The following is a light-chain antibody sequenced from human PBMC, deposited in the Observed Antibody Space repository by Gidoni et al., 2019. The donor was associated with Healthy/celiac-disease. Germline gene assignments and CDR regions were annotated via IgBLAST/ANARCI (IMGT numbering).Light chain of an antibody. CDR1: QSVLSSSNNKNY. V-gene: IGKV4-1*01. CDR3: QQYYSTPPA. Sequence: DIVMTTHPASLAVSLGERATINCKSSQSVLSSSNNKNYLAWYQQKPGQPPKLLIYWASTRESGVPDRFSGSGSGTDFTLTISSLQAEDVAVYYCQQYYSTPPAFXXXTKLEIK. CDR2: WAS. J-gene: IGKJ2*01.